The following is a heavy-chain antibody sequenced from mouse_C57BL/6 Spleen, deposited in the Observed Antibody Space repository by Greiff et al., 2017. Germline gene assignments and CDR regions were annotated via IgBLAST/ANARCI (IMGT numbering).Heavy chain of an antibody. CDR1: GYSITSGYY. J-gene: IGHJ2*01. V-gene: IGHV3-6*01. CDR2: ISYDGSN. D-gene: IGHD2-1*01. CDR3: ARDQGLYYGNYGGY. Sequence: EVQLQESGPGLVKPSQSLSLTCSVTGYSITSGYYWNWIRQFPGNKLEWMGYISYDGSNNYNPSLKNRISITRDTSKNQFFLKLNSVTTEDTATYYCARDQGLYYGNYGGYWGQGTTLTVSS.